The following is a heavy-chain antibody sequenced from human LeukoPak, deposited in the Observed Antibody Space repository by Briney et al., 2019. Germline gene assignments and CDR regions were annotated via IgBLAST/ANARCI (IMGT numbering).Heavy chain of an antibody. CDR3: TRGGLRLLECLSWSDHYFMAV. D-gene: IGHD3-3*01. CDR1: GFTFGDYA. J-gene: IGHJ6*03. Sequence: GGSLRLSCTASGFTFGDYAMTCVRQAPGEGLEWVGFIRSKAYGGAIEYAASVKGRFTISRDDSKSFAYLQMNSLKTEDTAVYYCTRGGLRLLECLSWSDHYFMAVWGQGTTVTVSS. CDR2: IRSKAYGGAI. V-gene: IGHV3-49*04.